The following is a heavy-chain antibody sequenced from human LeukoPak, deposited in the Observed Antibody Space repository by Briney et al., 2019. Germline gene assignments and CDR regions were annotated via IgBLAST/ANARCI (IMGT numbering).Heavy chain of an antibody. CDR3: ATSLITMVRGVIIGYFDY. CDR1: GFTFSSYS. V-gene: IGHV3-21*01. CDR2: ISSSSSYI. D-gene: IGHD3-10*01. Sequence: GGSLRLSCAASGFTFSSYSMNWVRQAPGKGLEWVSSISSSSSYIYYADSVKGRFTISRDNAKNSLYLQMNSLRAEDTAVYYCATSLITMVRGVIIGYFDYWGQGTLVTVSS. J-gene: IGHJ4*02.